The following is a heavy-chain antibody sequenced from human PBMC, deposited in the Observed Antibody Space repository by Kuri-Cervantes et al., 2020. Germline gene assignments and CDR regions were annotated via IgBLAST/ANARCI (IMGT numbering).Heavy chain of an antibody. CDR3: ARDSQRGPRGGSCTDY. J-gene: IGHJ4*02. Sequence: GESLKISCAASGFTLSSYGMHWVRQAPGKGLEWVAVISYDGSNKYYADSVKGRFTISRDNYKNTLYLQMNSLRAEDTAVYYFARDSQRGPRGGSCTDYWGQGTLVTVSS. D-gene: IGHD2-15*01. CDR1: GFTLSSYG. V-gene: IGHV3-30*03. CDR2: ISYDGSNK.